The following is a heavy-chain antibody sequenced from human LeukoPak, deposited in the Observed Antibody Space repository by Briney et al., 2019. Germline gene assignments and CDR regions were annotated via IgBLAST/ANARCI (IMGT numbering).Heavy chain of an antibody. J-gene: IGHJ4*02. V-gene: IGHV3-53*01. CDR3: ARDLMGIAYRGAFYY. Sequence: HPGGSLRLSCAASGFTVSSNYMSWVRQAPGKGLEWVSVIYSGGSTYYADSVKGRFTISRDNARNSLYLQMNSLRAEDTAVYYCARDLMGIAYRGAFYYWGQGTLVTVSS. D-gene: IGHD6-13*01. CDR2: IYSGGST. CDR1: GFTVSSNY.